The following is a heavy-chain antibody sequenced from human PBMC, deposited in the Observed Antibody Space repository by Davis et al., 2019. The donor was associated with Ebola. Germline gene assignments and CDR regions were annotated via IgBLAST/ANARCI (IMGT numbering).Heavy chain of an antibody. CDR2: TYYNSKWYN. CDR1: ADSVSVNSGG. J-gene: IGHJ5*02. CDR3: ARGWLRGWFDP. D-gene: IGHD5-12*01. Sequence: HSQTLSLTSPISADSVSVNSGGWNWIRQSPSRGLEWPARTYYNSKWYNDYAESVKSRISINAHTSKNQFSLQLNSVTPEDTAVYYCARGWLRGWFDPWGQGTLVTVSS. V-gene: IGHV6-1*01.